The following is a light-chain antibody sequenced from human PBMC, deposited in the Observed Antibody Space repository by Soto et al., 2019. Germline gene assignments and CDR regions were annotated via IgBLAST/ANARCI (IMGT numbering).Light chain of an antibody. J-gene: IGKJ2*01. CDR1: QTISSY. Sequence: DIQMTQSPASLSASVGDRVSITCRASQTISSYLNWYQQKPGAAPKLLICSASTLQSGVPSRFSGSGFGTDYTLTISSLQPADFAVYYCQQTFRTPHTFGQGTKLDIE. CDR2: SAS. V-gene: IGKV1-39*01. CDR3: QQTFRTPHT.